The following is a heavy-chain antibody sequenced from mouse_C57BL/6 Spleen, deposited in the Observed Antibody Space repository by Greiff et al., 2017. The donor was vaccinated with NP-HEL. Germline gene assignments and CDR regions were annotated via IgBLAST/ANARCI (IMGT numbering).Heavy chain of an antibody. V-gene: IGHV1-53*01. CDR1: GYTFTSYW. Sequence: QVQLQQSGTELVKPGASVKLSCKASGYTFTSYWMHWVKQRPGQGLEWIGNINPSNGGTNYNEKFKSKATLTVDKSSSTAYMQLSSLTSEDSAVYYCARSYYSNYGGIYAMDYWGQGTSVTVSS. CDR2: INPSNGGT. J-gene: IGHJ4*01. CDR3: ARSYYSNYGGIYAMDY. D-gene: IGHD2-5*01.